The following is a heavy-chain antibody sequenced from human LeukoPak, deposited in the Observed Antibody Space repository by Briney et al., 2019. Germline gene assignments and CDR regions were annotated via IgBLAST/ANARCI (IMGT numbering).Heavy chain of an antibody. CDR2: IIPILGIA. CDR1: GGTFSSYA. CDR3: ASRDDTAMVTFDY. D-gene: IGHD5-18*01. Sequence: SVKVSCKASGGTFSSYAISWVRQAPGQGLEWMGRIIPILGIANYAQKFQGRVTITADKSTSTAYTELSSLRSEDTAVYYCASRDDTAMVTFDYWGQGTLVTVSS. J-gene: IGHJ4*02. V-gene: IGHV1-69*04.